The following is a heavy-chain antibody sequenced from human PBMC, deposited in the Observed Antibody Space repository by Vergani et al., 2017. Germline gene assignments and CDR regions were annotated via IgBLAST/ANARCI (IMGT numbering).Heavy chain of an antibody. CDR2: ISGSGGST. CDR1: GFTFSSYA. D-gene: IGHD6-13*01. J-gene: IGHJ6*02. CDR3: AKRSYSSSNYYYGMDV. V-gene: IGHV3-23*01. Sequence: EVQLLESGGGLVQPGGSLRLSCAASGFTFSSYAMSWVRQAPGKGLEWVSAISGSGGSTYYADSVKGRFTISRDNSKNTLYLQMNSLRAEDTAVYYCAKRSYSSSNYYYGMDVWGQGTTVTVSS.